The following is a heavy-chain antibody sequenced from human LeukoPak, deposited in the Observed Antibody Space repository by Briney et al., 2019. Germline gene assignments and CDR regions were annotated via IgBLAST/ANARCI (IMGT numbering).Heavy chain of an antibody. J-gene: IGHJ5*02. CDR3: ARDDSSSSCFDP. V-gene: IGHV3-33*01. CDR1: GFTFSSYG. D-gene: IGHD6-6*01. Sequence: PGRSLRLSCAASGFTFSSYGMHWVRQAPGNGLEWVAVIWYDGSNKYYADSVKGRFTISRDNSKNTLYLQMNSLRAEDTAVYYCARDDSSSSCFDPWGQGTLVTVSS. CDR2: IWYDGSNK.